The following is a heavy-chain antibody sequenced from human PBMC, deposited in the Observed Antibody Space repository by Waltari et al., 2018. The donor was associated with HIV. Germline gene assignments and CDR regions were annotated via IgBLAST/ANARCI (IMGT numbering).Heavy chain of an antibody. CDR1: GGSISSGGYY. D-gene: IGHD2-2*01. V-gene: IGHV4-31*03. J-gene: IGHJ6*02. CDR2: RYYSRST. CDR3: ARDRASRFSIVPAAIGRTGDGMDV. Sequence: QVQLQESGPGLVKPSQTLSLTCTVSGGSISSGGYYWSWIRQHPGKGLEWIGYRYYSRSTYYYPSLKSRVTISVDTSKNQFSLKLSSVTAADTAVYYCARDRASRFSIVPAAIGRTGDGMDVWGQGTTVTVSS.